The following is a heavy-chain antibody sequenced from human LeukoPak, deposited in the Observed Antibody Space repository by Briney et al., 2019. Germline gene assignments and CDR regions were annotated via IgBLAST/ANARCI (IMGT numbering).Heavy chain of an antibody. J-gene: IGHJ6*02. Sequence: ASVKVSCKASGYTFTSYAMHWVRQAPGQRLEWMGWINAGNGNTKYSQKFQGRVTITRDTSASTAYMELSSLRSEDTAVYYCARTYGDYPFYYYYGMDVWGQGTTVTVSS. V-gene: IGHV1-3*01. D-gene: IGHD4-17*01. CDR3: ARTYGDYPFYYYYGMDV. CDR1: GYTFTSYA. CDR2: INAGNGNT.